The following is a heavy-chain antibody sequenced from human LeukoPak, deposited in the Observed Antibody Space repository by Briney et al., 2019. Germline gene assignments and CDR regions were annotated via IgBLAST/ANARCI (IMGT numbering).Heavy chain of an antibody. CDR2: INSDGSST. CDR1: GFTFSSYW. V-gene: IGHV3-74*01. CDR3: ARTWGGSYYYYGMDV. J-gene: IGHJ6*02. Sequence: GGSLRLSCAASGFTFSSYWMHWVRQAPGKGLVWVSRINSDGSSTSYADSVKGRFTISRDNAKNTLYLQMNSLRAEDTAVYYCARTWGGSYYYYGMDVWGQGTTVTVSS. D-gene: IGHD3-16*01.